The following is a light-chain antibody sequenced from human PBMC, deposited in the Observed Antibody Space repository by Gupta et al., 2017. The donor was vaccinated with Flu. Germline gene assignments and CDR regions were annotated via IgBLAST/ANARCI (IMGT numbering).Light chain of an antibody. CDR2: INGDSRQ. CDR1: GDGRYR. J-gene: IGLJ3*02. Sequence: GDGRYRIEWKEQQPEKGHRYLMKINGDSRQSKGDGVPDRVSGSSSGAERDITIANVQSEDEADYYCQNWGAGIWVFGGGTKLTVL. CDR3: QNWGAGIWV. V-gene: IGLV4-69*01.